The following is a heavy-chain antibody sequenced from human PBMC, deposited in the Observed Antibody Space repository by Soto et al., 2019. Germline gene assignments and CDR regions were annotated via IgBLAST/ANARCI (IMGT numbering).Heavy chain of an antibody. CDR3: AKDLYSSSWYIPGYYFDY. J-gene: IGHJ4*02. D-gene: IGHD6-13*01. CDR2: ISGSGGST. Sequence: GGSLRLSCAASGFTFSSYAMSWVRQAPGKGLEWVSAISGSGGSTYYADSVKGRFTISRDNSKNTLYLQMNSLRAEDTAVYYCAKDLYSSSWYIPGYYFDYRGPGTLGTGFS. V-gene: IGHV3-23*01. CDR1: GFTFSSYA.